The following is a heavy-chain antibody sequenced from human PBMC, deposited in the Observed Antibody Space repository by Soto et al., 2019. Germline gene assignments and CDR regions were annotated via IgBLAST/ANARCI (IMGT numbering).Heavy chain of an antibody. CDR3: ARDGGPAAIADPARDYYYGIYG. V-gene: IGHV1-69*01. Sequence: QVQLVQSGAEVKKPGSSVKVSCKASGGTFSSYAISWVRQAPGQGLEWMGGIIPIFGTANYAQKFQGRVTITADESTSTAYRELSSLRSEDTAVYYCARDGGPAAIADPARDYYYGIYGWGQGTTVTVSS. CDR2: IIPIFGTA. J-gene: IGHJ6*02. CDR1: GGTFSSYA. D-gene: IGHD2-2*01.